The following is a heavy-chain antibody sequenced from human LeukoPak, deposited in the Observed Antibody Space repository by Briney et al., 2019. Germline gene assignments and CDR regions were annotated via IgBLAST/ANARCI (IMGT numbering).Heavy chain of an antibody. D-gene: IGHD1-26*01. CDR1: GFTFSTYS. CDR3: GRRPSQFSYSQGSFMDV. Sequence: GESLRLSCAASGFTFSTYSMHWIRQAPGKGLEWVSSISSSGYSMFYADSVKGRSTISRANAKNSLYLQMTVLTAEATAYYYSGRRPSQFSYSQGSFMDVWGTGTTVTVSS. CDR2: ISSSGYSM. V-gene: IGHV3-21*01. J-gene: IGHJ6*03.